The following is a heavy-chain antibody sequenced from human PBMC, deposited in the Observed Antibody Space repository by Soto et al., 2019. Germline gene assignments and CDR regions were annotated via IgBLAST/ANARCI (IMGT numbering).Heavy chain of an antibody. CDR2: ISTHGGNT. CDR3: ATTTVVGPFHH. J-gene: IGHJ1*01. Sequence: QVQLVQSGAEVKKPGASVKVSCKASGYTFSSYGISWVRQAPGQGLEWMGWISTHGGNTDDAQKFQGRVTMTPDTSTSTAYMELRSRRSDDTAVYYCATTTVVGPFHHWGQGTLVTVSS. V-gene: IGHV1-18*01. D-gene: IGHD4-17*01. CDR1: GYTFSSYG.